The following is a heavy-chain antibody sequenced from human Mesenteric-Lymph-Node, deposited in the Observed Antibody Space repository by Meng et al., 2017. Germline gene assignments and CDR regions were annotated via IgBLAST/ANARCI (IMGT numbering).Heavy chain of an antibody. CDR2: IKEDGSEK. CDR1: GFTFTNYW. Sequence: LSLTCAASGFTFTNYWMNWVRQAPGKGLEWVANIKEDGSEKHYVDSVKGRFTISRDNAKNSLYLQMDSLRVEDTAVYYCARDPNQFWSGYYNYWGQGARVT. D-gene: IGHD3-3*01. CDR3: ARDPNQFWSGYYNY. V-gene: IGHV3-7*01. J-gene: IGHJ4*02.